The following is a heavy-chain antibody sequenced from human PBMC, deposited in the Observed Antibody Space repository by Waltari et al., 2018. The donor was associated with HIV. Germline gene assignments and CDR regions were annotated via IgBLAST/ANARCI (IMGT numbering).Heavy chain of an antibody. CDR1: GGSISSGSYY. J-gene: IGHJ3*02. CDR3: ARRGIQLWFYAFDI. D-gene: IGHD5-18*01. Sequence: QVQLQESGPGLVKPSQTLSLTCTVSGGSISSGSYYWSWIRQPAGKGLEWIGRFYTSVSTNYNPSLKSRVTISVDTSKNQFSLKLSGVTAADTAVYYCARRGIQLWFYAFDIWGQGTMVTVSS. CDR2: FYTSVST. V-gene: IGHV4-61*02.